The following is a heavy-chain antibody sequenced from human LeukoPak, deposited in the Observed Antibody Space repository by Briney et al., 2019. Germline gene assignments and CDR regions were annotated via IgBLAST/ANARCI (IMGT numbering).Heavy chain of an antibody. CDR3: ARGRIAVAGGGFDY. Sequence: SETLSLTCTVSGGSISSGGHYWSWLRQLPGKGLEWIGYIYYSGSTNYNPSLKSRVTISVDTSKNQFSLKLSSVTAADTAVYYCARGRIAVAGGGFDYWGQGTLVTVSS. V-gene: IGHV4-61*08. J-gene: IGHJ4*02. D-gene: IGHD6-19*01. CDR2: IYYSGST. CDR1: GGSISSGGHY.